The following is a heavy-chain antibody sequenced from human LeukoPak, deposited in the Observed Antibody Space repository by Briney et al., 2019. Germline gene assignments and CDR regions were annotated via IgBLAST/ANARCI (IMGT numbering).Heavy chain of an antibody. Sequence: GRSLRLSCAASGFTFSSYGMHWVRQAPGKGLEWVAVISYDGSNKYYADSVKGRFTISRDNSKNTLYVQMNSLRAEDTAVYYCAKLDGGYSSSSGGVVLDYWGQGTLVSVSS. CDR3: AKLDGGYSSSSGGVVLDY. D-gene: IGHD6-6*01. J-gene: IGHJ4*02. CDR2: ISYDGSNK. CDR1: GFTFSSYG. V-gene: IGHV3-30*18.